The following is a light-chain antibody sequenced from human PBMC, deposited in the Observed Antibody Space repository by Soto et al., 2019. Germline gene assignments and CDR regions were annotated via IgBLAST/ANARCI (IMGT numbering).Light chain of an antibody. CDR3: QQFDTYSIS. V-gene: IGKV1-13*02. J-gene: IGKJ5*01. CDR2: DAS. CDR1: QGFSSG. Sequence: AIQLTQSPSSLSASVGDRVTITCRASQGFSSGLAWFQQKPGKATKLLIYDASSLESGVPSRFSGSESGTDFTLTISSLQPEDFATYYCQQFDTYSISFGQGTRLEIK.